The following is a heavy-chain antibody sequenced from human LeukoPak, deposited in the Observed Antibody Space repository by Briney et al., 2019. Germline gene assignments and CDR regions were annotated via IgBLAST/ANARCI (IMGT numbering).Heavy chain of an antibody. CDR3: AKSPRGSDCGGDCYTFYY. V-gene: IGHV3-30*18. CDR2: ISYDGSNK. D-gene: IGHD2-21*02. CDR1: GFTFRSYG. J-gene: IGHJ4*02. Sequence: GGSLRLSCAASGFTFRSYGMHWVRQAPGKGLEWVAVISYDGSNKYYADSVKGRFTISRDNSRNTLYLQMNSLRAEDTAVYYCAKSPRGSDCGGDCYTFYYWGQGTLVTVSS.